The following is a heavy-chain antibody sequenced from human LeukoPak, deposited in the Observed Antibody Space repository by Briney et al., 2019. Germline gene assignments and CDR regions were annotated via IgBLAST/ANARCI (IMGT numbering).Heavy chain of an antibody. D-gene: IGHD3-3*01. CDR3: ARDRNTDFWSGYYTNYFDD. CDR1: GFTFSSFW. Sequence: GGSLRLSCAASGFTFSSFWMTWVRQAPGKGLDWVATIKQDGSEKYYVDSVKGRFTISRDNAKNSLYLHMNSLRAGDTAVYYCARDRNTDFWSGYYTNYFDDWGQGTLVSVSS. CDR2: IKQDGSEK. V-gene: IGHV3-7*01. J-gene: IGHJ4*02.